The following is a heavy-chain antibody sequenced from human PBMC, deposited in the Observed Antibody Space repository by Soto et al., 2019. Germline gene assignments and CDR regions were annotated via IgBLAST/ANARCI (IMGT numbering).Heavy chain of an antibody. CDR2: NIPIFGTA. CDR1: GGTFSSYA. CDR3: ARVRANWLQRNVYYGMDV. D-gene: IGHD5-12*01. Sequence: QVQLVQSGAEVKKPGSSVKVSCKASGGTFSSYAISWVRQAPGQGLEWMGGNIPIFGTANYAQKFQGRVTITADESTSTAYMELSSLRSEDTAVYYCARVRANWLQRNVYYGMDVWGQGTTVTVSS. V-gene: IGHV1-69*01. J-gene: IGHJ6*02.